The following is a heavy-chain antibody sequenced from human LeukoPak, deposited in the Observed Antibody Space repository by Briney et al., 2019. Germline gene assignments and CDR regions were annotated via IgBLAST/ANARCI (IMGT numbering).Heavy chain of an antibody. V-gene: IGHV1-69*05. Sequence: ASVKVPCKASGGTFSSYAISWVRQAPGQGLEWMGRIIPIFGTANYAQKFQGRVTITTDESTSTAYMELSSLRSEDTAVYYCAGLGYCSGGSCYLPDYWGQGTLVTVSS. CDR1: GGTFSSYA. CDR3: AGLGYCSGGSCYLPDY. D-gene: IGHD2-15*01. J-gene: IGHJ4*02. CDR2: IIPIFGTA.